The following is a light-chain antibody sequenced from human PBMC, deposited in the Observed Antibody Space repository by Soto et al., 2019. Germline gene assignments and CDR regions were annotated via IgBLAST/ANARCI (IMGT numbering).Light chain of an antibody. V-gene: IGKV1-5*01. CDR3: QQYNNYLFT. J-gene: IGKJ2*01. CDR1: QSISSW. Sequence: DIQMTQSPSTLSASVGDRVTITCRASQSISSWLAWYQQKPGKAPKLLIYDASSLESGVPSRFSGSGSGTEFILTISRLQPDDFATYYCQQYNNYLFTFGQGTRLEIK. CDR2: DAS.